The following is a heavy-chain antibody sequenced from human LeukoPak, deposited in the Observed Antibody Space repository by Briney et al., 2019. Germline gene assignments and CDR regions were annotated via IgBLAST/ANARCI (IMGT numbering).Heavy chain of an antibody. CDR3: ARGYLDWFDP. D-gene: IGHD1-26*01. Sequence: KASETLSLTCTVSGGSIISYFWTWIRQPPGKGLECIGYIYYSGSTSYNPSLKSRVTMSVDTSKNQFSLNLNSVTAADTAVYYCARGYLDWFDPWGQGPLVTVSS. CDR1: GGSIISYF. J-gene: IGHJ5*02. V-gene: IGHV4-59*01. CDR2: IYYSGST.